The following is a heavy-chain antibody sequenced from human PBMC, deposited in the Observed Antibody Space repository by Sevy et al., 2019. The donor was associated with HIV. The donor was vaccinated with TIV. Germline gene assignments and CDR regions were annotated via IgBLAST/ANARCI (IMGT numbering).Heavy chain of an antibody. CDR2: FDPEDGET. V-gene: IGHV1-24*01. Sequence: ASVKVSCKVSGYTLTKLSMHWVRQAPGKGLEWMGSFDPEDGETLYAQSSQGRITMTKDTSTDTAYMELNSLRSEDTAVYYCATTKDYYQSSGCPFDYWGQGTLVTVSS. CDR1: GYTLTKLS. D-gene: IGHD3-22*01. J-gene: IGHJ4*02. CDR3: ATTKDYYQSSGCPFDY.